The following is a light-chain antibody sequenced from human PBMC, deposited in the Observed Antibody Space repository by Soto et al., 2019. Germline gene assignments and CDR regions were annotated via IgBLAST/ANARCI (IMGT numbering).Light chain of an antibody. J-gene: IGLJ1*01. CDR2: ANS. V-gene: IGLV1-40*01. CDR3: QSYDTSLSGSYV. Sequence: QSVLTQPPSVSGAPGQRVIVSCTGSTSNIGAGYDVHWYQQLPGTSPKLLIFANSNRPSGAPDRFSASRSGSSASLTITGPQAEDEADYYCQSYDTSLSGSYVFGSGTKVTVL. CDR1: TSNIGAGYD.